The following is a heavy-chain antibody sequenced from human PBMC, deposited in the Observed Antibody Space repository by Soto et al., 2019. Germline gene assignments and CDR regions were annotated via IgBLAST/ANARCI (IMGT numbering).Heavy chain of an antibody. J-gene: IGHJ5*02. CDR2: IYYSGSV. D-gene: IGHD3-10*01. CDR3: AREKASGAYNWFDP. V-gene: IGHV4-59*01. Sequence: PSDTLSLTCTVSGGSINSYSWSWIRQPPGKGLEWIGYIYYSGSVTYNPSLKSRVTISLDTSRSQFSLKLSSVTAADTAMYYCAREKASGAYNWFDPWGQGTLVTVSS. CDR1: GGSINSYS.